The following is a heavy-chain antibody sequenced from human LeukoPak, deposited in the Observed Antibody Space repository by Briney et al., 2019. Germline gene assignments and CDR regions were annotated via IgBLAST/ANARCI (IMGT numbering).Heavy chain of an antibody. CDR1: GYTFTSYG. CDR3: ARDYCTNGVCPPGY. Sequence: ASVKVSCKASGYTFTSYGISWVRQAPGQGLEWMGWMNPNSGNTGYAQKFQGRVTMTRNTSISTAYMELSSLRSEDTAVYYCARDYCTNGVCPPGYWGQGTLVTVSS. CDR2: MNPNSGNT. J-gene: IGHJ4*02. D-gene: IGHD2-8*01. V-gene: IGHV1-8*02.